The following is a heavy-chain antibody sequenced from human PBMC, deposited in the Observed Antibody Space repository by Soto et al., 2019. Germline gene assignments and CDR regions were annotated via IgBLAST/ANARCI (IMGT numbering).Heavy chain of an antibody. CDR2: IIPILGIA. J-gene: IGHJ3*02. CDR1: GGTFSSYT. V-gene: IGHV1-69*02. D-gene: IGHD5-12*01. CDR3: TWGYSGYARYAFDI. Sequence: QVQLVQSGAEVKKPGSSVKVSCKASGGTFSSYTISWVRQAPGQGLEWMGRIIPILGIANYAQKFQGRVTITADKSMSTAYRELSSLISEDTAVYYCTWGYSGYARYAFDICAHGTMVTVSS.